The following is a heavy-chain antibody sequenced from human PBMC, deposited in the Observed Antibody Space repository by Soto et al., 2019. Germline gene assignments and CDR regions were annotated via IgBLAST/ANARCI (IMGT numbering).Heavy chain of an antibody. CDR1: GFTFSIYG. D-gene: IGHD2-15*01. Sequence: QVQLVESGGGVVQPGRSLRLSCAASGFTFSIYGMNWVRQAPGKGLEWVAVISYDGSNKYYGDSVKGRFTISRDNSKNSLHLQMNSLRAEDTAVYYCAKFGKADVFDIWGQGTMVTVSS. V-gene: IGHV3-30*18. J-gene: IGHJ3*02. CDR2: ISYDGSNK. CDR3: AKFGKADVFDI.